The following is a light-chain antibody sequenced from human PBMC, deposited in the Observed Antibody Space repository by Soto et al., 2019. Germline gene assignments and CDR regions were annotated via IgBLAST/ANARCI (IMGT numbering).Light chain of an antibody. V-gene: IGKV1-27*01. CDR2: AAS. CDR1: QAIDQS. J-gene: IGKJ3*01. Sequence: DIQMTQSPSSLSASVGDRVTITCRASQAIDQSVAWYQQKPGQVPKLLIYAASTLHSGVPSRFSGSGSGAQFPPPLPRPQPGGVATFFCQEHYGDPPVAFGPGTTVDV. CDR3: QEHYGDPPVA.